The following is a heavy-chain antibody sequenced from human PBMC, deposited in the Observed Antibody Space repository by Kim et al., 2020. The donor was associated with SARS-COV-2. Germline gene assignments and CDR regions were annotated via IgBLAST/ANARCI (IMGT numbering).Heavy chain of an antibody. Sequence: GGSLRLSCAASGFSFSSAWMNWVRQAPGKGLEWVGLIRRKIDGETTDYAAPVKGRFTISRDDSKNMLYLQMNSLKTEDTAVYYCTADQGVLVGAARLWGGFDPWGQGTLVTVSS. J-gene: IGHJ5*02. CDR3: TADQGVLVGAARLWGGFDP. D-gene: IGHD2-15*01. CDR2: IRRKIDGETT. V-gene: IGHV3-15*01. CDR1: GFSFSSAW.